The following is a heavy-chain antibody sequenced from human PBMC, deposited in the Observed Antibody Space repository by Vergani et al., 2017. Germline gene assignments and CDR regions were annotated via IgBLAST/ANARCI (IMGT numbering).Heavy chain of an antibody. CDR3: ARSGGIFCSSVSCYPYYFDY. V-gene: IGHV3-48*03. CDR1: GFTFSSYE. D-gene: IGHD2-2*01. Sequence: EVQLVESGGGFVQPGGSLRLSCAASGFTFSSYEMNWVRQAPGKGLEWISYISSGGTTIYYADSVKGRLTISRDNAKNSLYLQMNSLRAEDTAVYYCARSGGIFCSSVSCYPYYFDYWGQGTLVTVSS. J-gene: IGHJ4*02. CDR2: ISSGGTTI.